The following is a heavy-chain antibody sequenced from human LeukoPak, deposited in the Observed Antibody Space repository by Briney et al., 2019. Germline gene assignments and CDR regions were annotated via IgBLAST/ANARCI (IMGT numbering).Heavy chain of an antibody. CDR2: MYTSGST. CDR3: ARAHSSSWYSPYYYYYMDV. V-gene: IGHV4-61*02. J-gene: IGHJ6*03. D-gene: IGHD6-13*01. Sequence: PSETLSLTCTVSGGSISSGSYYWSWIRQPAGKGLEWIGRMYTSGSTNYNPSLKSRVTISVDTSKNQFSLKLSSVTAADTAVYYCARAHSSSWYSPYYYYYMDVWGKGTTVTVSS. CDR1: GGSISSGSYY.